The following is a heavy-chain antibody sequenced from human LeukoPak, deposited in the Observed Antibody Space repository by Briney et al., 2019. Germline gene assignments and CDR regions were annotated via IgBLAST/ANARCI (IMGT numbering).Heavy chain of an antibody. CDR3: ARLQLVEMATPGWFDP. Sequence: PSETLSLTCTVSGDSITNRYHYWGWIRQPPGKGLEWLGSIYYSGSTYYNPSLKSRVTISLDTSKNQFSLRLNSVTAADTAVYYCARLQLVEMATPGWFDPWGQGTLVTVSS. D-gene: IGHD5-24*01. CDR1: GDSITNRYHY. CDR2: IYYSGST. J-gene: IGHJ5*02. V-gene: IGHV4-39*01.